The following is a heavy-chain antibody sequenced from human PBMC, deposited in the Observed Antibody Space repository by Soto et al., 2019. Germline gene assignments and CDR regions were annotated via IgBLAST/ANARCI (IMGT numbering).Heavy chain of an antibody. CDR1: GYTLTELS. Sequence: GASVKVSCKVSGYTLTELSMHWVRQAPGKGLEWMGGFDPEDGETSYAQKFQGRVTMTADESTSTAYMELSSLRSEDTAVYYCARSQGSSTSLEIYYYYYYGMDVWGQGTTVTVSS. D-gene: IGHD2-2*01. V-gene: IGHV1-24*01. CDR2: FDPEDGET. J-gene: IGHJ6*02. CDR3: ARSQGSSTSLEIYYYYYYGMDV.